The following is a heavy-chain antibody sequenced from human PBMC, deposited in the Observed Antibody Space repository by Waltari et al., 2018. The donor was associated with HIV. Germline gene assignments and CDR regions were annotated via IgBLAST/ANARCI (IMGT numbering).Heavy chain of an antibody. D-gene: IGHD3-3*01. CDR2: IYYSGSA. J-gene: IGHJ5*02. Sequence: QLQLQELGPRLVKTSETLSLTCQVSGGFIRSSSYYWGWIRQPPGKGLEWIANIYYSGSAYYNPSLKSRVTISVDTSKNQFSLKLSSVTVADTAVYYCVRDVEWSQSWGQGTLVIVSS. CDR3: VRDVEWSQS. CDR1: GGFIRSSSYY. V-gene: IGHV4-39*07.